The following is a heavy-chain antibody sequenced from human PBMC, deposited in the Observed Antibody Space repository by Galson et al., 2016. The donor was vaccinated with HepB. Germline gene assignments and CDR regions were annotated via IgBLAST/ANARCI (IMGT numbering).Heavy chain of an antibody. D-gene: IGHD3-16*01. CDR2: IFYSGTT. CDR3: ASYDYVWGMYTD. Sequence: SETLSLTCTVSGGSINDYYWNWIRQTPGKGLQWIGYIFYSGTTYYNPSLQSRASISIDTSKKEFSLKVNSVTAADTAVYYCASYDYVWGMYTDWGPGILVTVSS. CDR1: GGSINDYY. V-gene: IGHV4-59*03. J-gene: IGHJ4*02.